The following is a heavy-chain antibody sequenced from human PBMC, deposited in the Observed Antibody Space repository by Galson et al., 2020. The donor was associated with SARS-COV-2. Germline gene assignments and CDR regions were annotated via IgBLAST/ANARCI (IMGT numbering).Heavy chain of an antibody. CDR2: IYYSGNT. Sequence: SETLSLTCTVSGGSISSSSYYWGWIRQPQGKGLEWIGSIYYSGNTYHNPSLKSRVTISVDTSKNQFALKLSSVTAADTAGYYCARLSSDGSDGAFDIGGQGTMVAVSS. CDR1: GGSISSSSYY. CDR3: ARLSSDGSDGAFDI. D-gene: IGHD6-19*01. J-gene: IGHJ3*02. V-gene: IGHV4-39*01.